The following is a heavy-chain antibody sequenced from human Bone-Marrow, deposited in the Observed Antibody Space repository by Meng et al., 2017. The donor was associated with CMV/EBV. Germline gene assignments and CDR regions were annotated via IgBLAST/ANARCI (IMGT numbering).Heavy chain of an antibody. CDR1: GGSISRYY. D-gene: IGHD6-19*01. Sequence: GSLRLSCSVFGGSISRYYWSWIRQIPGKGLEWIGYVYSSGTTKYNPSLRSRVTISVDTSKNQFSLKLSSVTAADTAVYYCARGHPSSSGWYRDYWGQGTLVTVSS. CDR2: VYSSGTT. J-gene: IGHJ4*02. CDR3: ARGHPSSSGWYRDY. V-gene: IGHV4-59*12.